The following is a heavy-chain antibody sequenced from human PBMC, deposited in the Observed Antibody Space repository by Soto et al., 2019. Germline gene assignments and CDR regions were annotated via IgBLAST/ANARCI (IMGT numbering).Heavy chain of an antibody. Sequence: GGSLRLSCAASGFTFSDYYMSWIRQAPGKGLDWVAYISSSSRTTKYGDSVKGRFTISRDNAKNSLFLQMNSLRGGDTAVYYCARDVYSYSSSSPEDVWGQGTTVTVSS. CDR1: GFTFSDYY. V-gene: IGHV3-11*06. CDR3: ARDVYSYSSSSPEDV. D-gene: IGHD6-6*01. J-gene: IGHJ6*02. CDR2: ISSSSRTT.